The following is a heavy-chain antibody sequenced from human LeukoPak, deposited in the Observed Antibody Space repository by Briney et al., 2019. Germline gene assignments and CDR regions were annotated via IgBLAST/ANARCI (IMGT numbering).Heavy chain of an antibody. J-gene: IGHJ4*02. Sequence: PGGSLRLSCAASGFTFSSYAMSWVRQAPGKGLEWVSAISGRDDSTYYADSVKGRFTFSRDNSKNTLYLRMNSLRAEDTAVYYCAKLVAVAGRNYWGQGTLVTVSS. V-gene: IGHV3-23*01. CDR3: AKLVAVAGRNY. CDR1: GFTFSSYA. CDR2: ISGRDDST. D-gene: IGHD6-19*01.